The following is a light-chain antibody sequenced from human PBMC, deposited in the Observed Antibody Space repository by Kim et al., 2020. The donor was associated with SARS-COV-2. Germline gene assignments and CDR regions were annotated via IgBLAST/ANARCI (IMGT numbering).Light chain of an antibody. J-gene: IGKJ5*01. CDR1: QGISQY. Sequence: ASVGDTVTITCRASQGISQYLAWLRQKPGKAPESLIYASSSLESGVPSKFSGHGSGTDFTLTITGLQPEDSATYFCQQYYSYPITFGQGTRLEIK. V-gene: IGKV1-16*02. CDR2: ASS. CDR3: QQYYSYPIT.